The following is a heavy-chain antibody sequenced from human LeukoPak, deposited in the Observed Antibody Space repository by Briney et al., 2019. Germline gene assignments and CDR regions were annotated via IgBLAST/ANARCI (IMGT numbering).Heavy chain of an antibody. Sequence: ASVKVSCKASGYTFTGYYMHWVRQAPGQGLEWMGWIDPNSGGTNYAQKFQGRVTMTRDTSISTAYMVLNRLRSDDTAVYYCAREYYYGSGNYYNRIDYWGQGTLVIVSS. CDR1: GYTFTGYY. J-gene: IGHJ4*02. CDR3: AREYYYGSGNYYNRIDY. CDR2: IDPNSGGT. V-gene: IGHV1-2*02. D-gene: IGHD3-10*01.